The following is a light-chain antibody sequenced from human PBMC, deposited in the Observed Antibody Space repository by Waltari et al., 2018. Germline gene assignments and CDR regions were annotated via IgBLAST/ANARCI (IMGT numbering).Light chain of an antibody. CDR1: QSVSSN. J-gene: IGKJ2*01. CDR3: QHSNDWPFT. CDR2: GAS. V-gene: IGKV3-15*01. Sequence: EILMTQSPATLSVSPGERATLSCRASQSVSSNLAWYQQKPGHAPRLLIFGASTRATGIPARLSGSGSGTEFTLTISSMQSEDFAVYYCQHSNDWPFTFGQGTKLEIK.